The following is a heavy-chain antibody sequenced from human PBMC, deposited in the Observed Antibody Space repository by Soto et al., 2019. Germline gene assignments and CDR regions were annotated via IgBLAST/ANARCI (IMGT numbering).Heavy chain of an antibody. Sequence: EVQLVESGGGLVQPGGSLRLSCAASGFTVSSNYMSWVRQAPGKGLEWVSVIYSGGSTYYADSVKGRFTISRDNSKNTLYLHMNSMRAEDTAVYYCARDSTDDAFDIWGQGTMVTVSS. J-gene: IGHJ3*02. CDR2: IYSGGST. D-gene: IGHD2-2*01. V-gene: IGHV3-66*01. CDR3: ARDSTDDAFDI. CDR1: GFTVSSNY.